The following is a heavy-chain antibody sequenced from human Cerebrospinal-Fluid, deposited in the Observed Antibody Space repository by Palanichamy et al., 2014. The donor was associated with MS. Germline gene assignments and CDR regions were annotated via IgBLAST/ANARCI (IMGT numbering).Heavy chain of an antibody. V-gene: IGHV3-7*03. CDR2: IKQDGREK. D-gene: IGHD3-22*01. CDR3: TRDIAADSNSSPFDF. Sequence: EVQLVESGGGLVQPGGSLRLSCATSGFIFSQYWMSWVRQAPAKGLEWVANIKQDGREKYYVDSVKGRFTISRDNADNSLYLQMDSLRADDTAVFYCTRDIAADSNSSPFDFWGLGTLVTVSS. CDR1: GFIFSQYW. J-gene: IGHJ4*02.